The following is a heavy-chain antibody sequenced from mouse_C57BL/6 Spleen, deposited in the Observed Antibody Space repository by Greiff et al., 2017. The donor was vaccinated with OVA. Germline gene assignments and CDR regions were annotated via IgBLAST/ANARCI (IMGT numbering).Heavy chain of an antibody. J-gene: IGHJ4*01. D-gene: IGHD1-1*01. V-gene: IGHV2-6-1*01. CDR2: IWSDGST. CDR3: ARHLGYGGYAMDY. Sequence: QVQLKQSGPGLVAPSQSLSITCTVSGFSLTSYGVHWVRQPPGKGLEWLVVIWSDGSTTYNSALKSRLSISKDNSKSQVFLKMNSLQTDDTAMYYCARHLGYGGYAMDYWGQGTSVTVSS. CDR1: GFSLTSYG.